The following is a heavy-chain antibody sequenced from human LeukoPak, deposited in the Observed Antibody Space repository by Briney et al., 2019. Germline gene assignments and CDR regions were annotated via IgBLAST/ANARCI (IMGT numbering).Heavy chain of an antibody. J-gene: IGHJ6*03. V-gene: IGHV4-4*07. D-gene: IGHD2-2*01. CDR2: IYTSGST. CDR1: GGSISSYY. CDR3: AREAIVVVPAAESPYYYYYYMDV. Sequence: SETLSLTCTVSGGSISSYYWSWIRQPAWKGLERIGRIYTSGSTNYNPSLKSRVTMSVDTSKNQFSLKLSSVTAADTAVYYCAREAIVVVPAAESPYYYYYYMDVWGKGTTVTVSS.